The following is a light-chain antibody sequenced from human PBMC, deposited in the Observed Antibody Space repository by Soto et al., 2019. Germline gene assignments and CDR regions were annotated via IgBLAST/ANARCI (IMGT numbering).Light chain of an antibody. Sequence: VLTKAPGTLSLSPGDRITLSCRTSHSVNSHVAWYQQKPGQAPSLLLYGASTRATGIPVRFSGSGFGTEFTLTISSLQSADFAVYYCQQYKNWPLFAQGTRLEIK. V-gene: IGKV3-15*01. CDR3: QQYKNWPL. CDR1: HSVNSH. J-gene: IGKJ5*01. CDR2: GAS.